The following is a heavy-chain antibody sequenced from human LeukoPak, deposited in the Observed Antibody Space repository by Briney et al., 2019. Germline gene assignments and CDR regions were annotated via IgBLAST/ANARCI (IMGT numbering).Heavy chain of an antibody. CDR3: AHRPNDYDSGGYPKYYFDY. CDR2: IYWDEDK. CDR1: GFSLSTTGVG. J-gene: IGHJ4*02. Sequence: SGPTLVKPTQTLTLTCTFSGFSLSTTGVGVGWIRQPPGKALEWLALIYWDEDKHYSPSLKSRLTITKDTSKNQVVLTVSNMDPVDTATYYCAHRPNDYDSGGYPKYYFDYWAQGTLVTVSS. V-gene: IGHV2-5*02. D-gene: IGHD3-22*01.